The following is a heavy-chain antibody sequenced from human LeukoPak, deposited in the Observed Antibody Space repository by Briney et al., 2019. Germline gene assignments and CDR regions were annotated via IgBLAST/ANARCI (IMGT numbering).Heavy chain of an antibody. J-gene: IGHJ4*02. Sequence: GGSLGLSCAASGFTFSSHSMHWVRQAPGKGLEWLAVISYDGGNKYYPDSVKGRFTISRDNSRNTLYLQINSLRSEDTAMYYCARDRNTVTTSSYFDYWGQGTLVTVSS. CDR2: ISYDGGNK. D-gene: IGHD4-17*01. CDR3: ARDRNTVTTSSYFDY. CDR1: GFTFSSHS. V-gene: IGHV3-30*01.